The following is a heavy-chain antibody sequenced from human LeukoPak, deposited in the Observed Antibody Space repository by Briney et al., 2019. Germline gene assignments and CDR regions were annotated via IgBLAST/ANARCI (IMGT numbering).Heavy chain of an antibody. CDR3: ARVFQKQLSDY. J-gene: IGHJ4*02. D-gene: IGHD6-13*01. V-gene: IGHV1-2*02. CDR1: GYTFTGYY. Sequence: ASVKVSCKASGYTFTGYYIHWVRQAPGQGLEWMGWIDPSGGTNYAQKFQGRVTMTRDTSISTAYMELSRLRSDDTAVYYCARVFQKQLSDYWGQGSLVTVSS. CDR2: IDPSGGT.